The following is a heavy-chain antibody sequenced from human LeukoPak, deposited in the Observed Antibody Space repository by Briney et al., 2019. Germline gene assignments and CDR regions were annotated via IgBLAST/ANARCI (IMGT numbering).Heavy chain of an antibody. J-gene: IGHJ4*02. CDR3: AKVEAAAGDFDY. V-gene: IGHV3-23*01. CDR1: GFTFSSYG. Sequence: GGSLRLSCAASGFTFSSYGMSWVRQAPGKGLEWVSAISGSGGSTYYADFVKGRFTISRDNSKNTLYLQMNSLRAEDTAVYYCAKVEAAAGDFDYWGQGTLVTVSS. D-gene: IGHD6-13*01. CDR2: ISGSGGST.